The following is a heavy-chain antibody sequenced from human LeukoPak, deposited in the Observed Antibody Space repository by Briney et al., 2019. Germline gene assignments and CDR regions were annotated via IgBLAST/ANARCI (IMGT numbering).Heavy chain of an antibody. D-gene: IGHD4-11*01. Sequence: SETLSLTCTVSGGSISSYYWSWIRQPPGKGLEWIGYIYYSGSTNYNPSLKSRVTISVDTSKNQFSLKLSSVTAADTAVYYCARSTVTTPGLLDYWAREPWSPSPQ. CDR1: GGSISSYY. CDR3: ARSTVTTPGLLDY. J-gene: IGHJ4*02. CDR2: IYYSGST. V-gene: IGHV4-59*01.